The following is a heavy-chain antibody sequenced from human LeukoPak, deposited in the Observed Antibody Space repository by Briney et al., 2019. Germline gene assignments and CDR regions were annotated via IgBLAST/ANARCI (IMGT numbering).Heavy chain of an antibody. CDR3: AKDRCSSTSCYSCFDY. J-gene: IGHJ4*02. CDR2: ISYDGSNK. Sequence: PGRSLRLPCAASGFTFSSYGMDWVRQAPGKGLEWVAVISYDGSNKYYADSVKGRFTISRDNSKNTLYLQMNSLTAEDTAVYYCAKDRCSSTSCYSCFDYWGQGTLVTVSS. D-gene: IGHD2-2*01. CDR1: GFTFSSYG. V-gene: IGHV3-30*18.